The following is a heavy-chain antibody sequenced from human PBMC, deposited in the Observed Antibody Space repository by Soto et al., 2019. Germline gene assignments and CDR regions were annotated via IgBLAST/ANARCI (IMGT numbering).Heavy chain of an antibody. V-gene: IGHV1-46*01. CDR3: ARDRSEGDYGGNVGFAFDI. CDR1: GYTFTSYY. CDR2: INPSGGST. D-gene: IGHD4-17*01. J-gene: IGHJ3*02. Sequence: ASVKVSCKASGYTFTSYYMHWVRQAPGQGLEWMGIINPSGGSTSYAQKFQGRVTMTRDTSTSTVYMELSSLRSEDTAVYYCARDRSEGDYGGNVGFAFDICGPVTMVTVSS.